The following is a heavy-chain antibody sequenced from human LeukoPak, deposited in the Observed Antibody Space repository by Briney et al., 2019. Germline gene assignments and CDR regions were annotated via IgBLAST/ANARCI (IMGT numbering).Heavy chain of an antibody. CDR2: IYYSGST. Sequence: SETLSLTCAVYGGSFSGYYWSWIRQPPGKGLEWIGYIYYSGSTNYNPSLKSRVTISVDTSKNQFSLKLSSATAADTAVYYCARAHITMVRGVIIPRHFDYWGQGTLVTVSS. J-gene: IGHJ4*02. D-gene: IGHD3-10*01. CDR3: ARAHITMVRGVIIPRHFDY. V-gene: IGHV4-59*01. CDR1: GGSFSGYY.